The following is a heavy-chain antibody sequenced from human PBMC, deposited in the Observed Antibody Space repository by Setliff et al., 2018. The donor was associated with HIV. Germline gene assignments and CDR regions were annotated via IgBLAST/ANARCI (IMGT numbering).Heavy chain of an antibody. CDR1: GGSFGDYH. D-gene: IGHD3-10*01. V-gene: IGHV4-4*07. CDR2: IFRSGTT. J-gene: IGHJ5*02. Sequence: TLSLTCTLSGGSFGDYHWSWIRQPAGRGLEWIGRIFRSGTTDYKFSLKSRVTISIDTSRNQFSLRLTSVTAADTAVYYCARDRHYSGLGSYGPWGPGTLVTVSS. CDR3: ARDRHYSGLGSYGP.